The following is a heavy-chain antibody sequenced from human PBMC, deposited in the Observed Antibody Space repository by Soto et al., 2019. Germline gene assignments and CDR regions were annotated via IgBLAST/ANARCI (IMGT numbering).Heavy chain of an antibody. V-gene: IGHV3-74*01. CDR1: GFTFSRYW. J-gene: IGHJ6*02. D-gene: IGHD3-16*01. CDR2: ISSYGSET. Sequence: EVQLVESGGGLVLPGGSLRLSCAASGFTFSRYWMHWVRQAPGKGLVWVSRISSYGSETHYADSVKGRFTISRDNAKNTLYLQMKSLRADDTAVYYCASNYAYSEGYYWYGIDVWGQGTTVPVSS. CDR3: ASNYAYSEGYYWYGIDV.